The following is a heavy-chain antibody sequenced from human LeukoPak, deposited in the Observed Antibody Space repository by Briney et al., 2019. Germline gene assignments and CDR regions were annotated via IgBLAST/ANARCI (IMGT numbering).Heavy chain of an antibody. CDR1: GGSISSSSYY. Sequence: PSETLSLTCTVSGGSISSSSYYWGWIRQPPGKGLEWIGSIYYSGSTYYNPSLKSRVTISVDTSKNQFSLKLSSVTAADTAVYYCARTRISMIVVATGYFDYWGQGTLVTVSS. D-gene: IGHD3-22*01. J-gene: IGHJ4*02. CDR3: ARTRISMIVVATGYFDY. CDR2: IYYSGST. V-gene: IGHV4-39*01.